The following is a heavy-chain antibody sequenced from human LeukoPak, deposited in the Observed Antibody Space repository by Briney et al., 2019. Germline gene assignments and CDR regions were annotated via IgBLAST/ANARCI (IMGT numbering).Heavy chain of an antibody. J-gene: IGHJ4*02. V-gene: IGHV4-34*01. CDR3: ARDLWFGELEVFDY. CDR1: IESFSGYH. D-gene: IGHD3-10*01. CDR2: IYYSGST. Sequence: SETLSLTCAVYIESFSGYHWNWIRQPPGKGVEWIGSIYYSGSTYYNPSLKSRVTISVDTSKNQFSLKLSSVTAADTAVYYCARDLWFGELEVFDYWGQGTLVTVSS.